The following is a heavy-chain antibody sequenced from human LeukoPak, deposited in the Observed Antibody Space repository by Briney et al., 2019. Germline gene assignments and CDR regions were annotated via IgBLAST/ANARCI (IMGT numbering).Heavy chain of an antibody. CDR1: GSSISSTYY. V-gene: IGHV4-38-2*01. CDR2: MYNSGSI. CDR3: ARNSSISTGRSPRKNAFDI. J-gene: IGHJ3*02. D-gene: IGHD3-10*01. Sequence: SETLSLTCVVSGSSISSTYYWGWIRQSPGKGLEWIGSMYNSGSISYNPSLKSRVTISVDTSKNQFSLKVRSVTAADTAVYYCARNSSISTGRSPRKNAFDIWGQGTMVIVSS.